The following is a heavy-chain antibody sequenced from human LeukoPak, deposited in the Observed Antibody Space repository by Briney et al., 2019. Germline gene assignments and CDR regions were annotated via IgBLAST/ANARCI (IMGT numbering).Heavy chain of an antibody. CDR1: GGTFSSYA. CDR3: ARSYDILTGYYPDLDAFDI. CDR2: MNPNSGNT. J-gene: IGHJ3*02. D-gene: IGHD3-9*01. V-gene: IGHV1-8*03. Sequence: ASVKVSCKASGGTFSSYAISWVRQATGQGLEWMGWMNPNSGNTGYAQKFQGRVTISRDTSASTAYMELSSLRSEDTAVYYCARSYDILTGYYPDLDAFDIWGQGTMVTVSS.